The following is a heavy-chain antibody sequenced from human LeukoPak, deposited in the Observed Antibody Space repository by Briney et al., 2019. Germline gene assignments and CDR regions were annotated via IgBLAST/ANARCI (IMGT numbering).Heavy chain of an antibody. D-gene: IGHD2-15*01. V-gene: IGHV4-61*02. J-gene: IGHJ3*02. CDR3: ARDKFSGGSWEDRAFDI. CDR2: IYTSGST. CDR1: GGSISSGSYY. Sequence: PSETLSLTCTVSGGSISSGSYYWSWIRQPAGKGLEWIGRIYTSGSTNYNPSLKSRVTISVDTSKNQFSLKLSSVTAADTAVYYCARDKFSGGSWEDRAFDIWGQGTMVTVSS.